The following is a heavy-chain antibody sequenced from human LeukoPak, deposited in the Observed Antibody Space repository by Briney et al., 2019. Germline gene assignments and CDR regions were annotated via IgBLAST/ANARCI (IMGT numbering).Heavy chain of an antibody. J-gene: IGHJ4*02. Sequence: ASVKVSCKASGYTFTGYYMHWVRQAPGQGLEWMGWINPNSGGTDYAQKLQGRVTMTRDTSINTAYMELSRLRSDDTAVFYCARVGGSGFDFDYWGQGTLVTVSS. CDR3: ARVGGSGFDFDY. CDR1: GYTFTGYY. D-gene: IGHD3-10*01. CDR2: INPNSGGT. V-gene: IGHV1-2*02.